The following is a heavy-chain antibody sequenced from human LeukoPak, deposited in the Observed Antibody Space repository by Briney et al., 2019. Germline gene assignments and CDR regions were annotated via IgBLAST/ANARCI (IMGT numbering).Heavy chain of an antibody. CDR2: IYYSGST. CDR1: GGSISSYY. D-gene: IGHD5-18*01. V-gene: IGHV4-59*01. J-gene: IGHJ4*02. Sequence: SETLSLTCTVSGGSISSYYWSWIRQPPGKGLEWIGYIYYSGSTNYNPSLKSRVTISVDTSKNQFPLKLSSVTAADTAVYYCARAPYSYTWRYFDYWGQGTLVTVSS. CDR3: ARAPYSYTWRYFDY.